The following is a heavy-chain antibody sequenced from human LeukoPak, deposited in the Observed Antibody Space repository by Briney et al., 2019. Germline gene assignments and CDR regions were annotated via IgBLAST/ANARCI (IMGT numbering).Heavy chain of an antibody. CDR1: GFTFSTYG. J-gene: IGHJ4*02. D-gene: IGHD5-18*01. Sequence: PGGSLRLSCAASGFTFSTYGMNWVRQAPGKGLEWVSSIDSSSSYIYYADSVKGRFSISRDDAKNSLYLQMNSLSAEDTAVYYCARDFSCGSSIDYGGQGTLVTVTS. V-gene: IGHV3-21*01. CDR3: ARDFSCGSSIDY. CDR2: IDSSSSYI.